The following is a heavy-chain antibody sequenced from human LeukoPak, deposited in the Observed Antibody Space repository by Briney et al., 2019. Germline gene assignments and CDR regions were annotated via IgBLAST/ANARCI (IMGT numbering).Heavy chain of an antibody. CDR3: ASPYALGHGY. CDR2: ISGSGDTT. V-gene: IGHV3-23*01. CDR1: GFTLSSYA. D-gene: IGHD3/OR15-3a*01. J-gene: IGHJ4*02. Sequence: GSLRLLCAASGFTLSSYAMSRVRQAPGEGLEWGSSISGSGDTTNYADSGKGRFTISRDNSKNTLYLQMNSLRAEDTAVYYCASPYALGHGYWGQGTLVTVSS.